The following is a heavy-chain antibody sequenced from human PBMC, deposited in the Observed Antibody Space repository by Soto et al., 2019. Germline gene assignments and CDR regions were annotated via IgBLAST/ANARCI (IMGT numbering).Heavy chain of an antibody. Sequence: GGSLRLSCAASGSTFRNYAMSWARQAPGKGLEWVSAISGSGGTTHYADSVKGRFTISRDNSKNTLYLQMNSLRVEDTAVYYCAKDRSSTSCYAFDYWGQGSLVTVS. CDR1: GSTFRNYA. J-gene: IGHJ4*02. V-gene: IGHV3-23*01. CDR2: ISGSGGTT. CDR3: AKDRSSTSCYAFDY. D-gene: IGHD2-2*01.